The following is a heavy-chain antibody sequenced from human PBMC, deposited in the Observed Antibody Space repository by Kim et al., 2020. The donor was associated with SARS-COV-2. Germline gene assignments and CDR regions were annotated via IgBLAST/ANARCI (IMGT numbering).Heavy chain of an antibody. J-gene: IGHJ6*02. V-gene: IGHV3-9*01. D-gene: IGHD6-13*01. Sequence: GGSLRLSCAASGFTFDDYAMHWVRQAPGKGLEWVSGISWNSGSIGYADSVKGRFTISRDNAKNSLYLQMNSLRAEDTAFYYCATAGIAAAGTDYYYGMDVWGQGTTVTVSS. CDR3: ATAGIAAAGTDYYYGMDV. CDR2: ISWNSGSI. CDR1: GFTFDDYA.